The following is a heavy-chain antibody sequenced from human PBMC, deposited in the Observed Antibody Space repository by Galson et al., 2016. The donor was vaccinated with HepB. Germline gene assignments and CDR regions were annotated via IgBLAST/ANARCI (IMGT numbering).Heavy chain of an antibody. CDR1: GGTFSGYP. D-gene: IGHD2/OR15-2a*01. V-gene: IGHV1-69*13. CDR2: IIPIFGKA. Sequence: SVKVSCKASGGTFSGYPISWVRQAPGQGLEWMGGIIPIFGKADYPQKFQGRVTITADDSTGTAHMEVGSLRPDDTAVYYCARIRGQYLAVQHSAFDFWGQGTLVIVSA. CDR3: ARIRGQYLAVQHSAFDF. J-gene: IGHJ3*01.